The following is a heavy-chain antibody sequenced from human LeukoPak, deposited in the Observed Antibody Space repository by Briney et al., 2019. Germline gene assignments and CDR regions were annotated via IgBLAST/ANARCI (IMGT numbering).Heavy chain of an antibody. CDR1: NGSIGSSSYY. CDR3: AWMNTYYYMDV. J-gene: IGHJ6*03. CDR2: IYYSGST. V-gene: IGHV4-39*01. D-gene: IGHD1-1*01. Sequence: SETLSLTCIVSNGSIGSSSYYWGWVRQPPGKGLEWIGTIYYSGSTYYNPSLKSRVTISVDTSKNQFSLKLTSVTAADTAVYYCAWMNTYYYMDVWGKGTTVTVSS.